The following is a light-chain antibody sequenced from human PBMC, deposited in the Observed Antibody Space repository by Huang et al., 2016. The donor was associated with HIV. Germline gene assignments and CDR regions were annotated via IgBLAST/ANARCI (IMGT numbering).Light chain of an antibody. J-gene: IGKJ3*01. CDR3: QQYNNWPFT. Sequence: ERVMTQSPVTLSVSPGERATFSCRASQSISSQLAWYQQTPGQAPRLLIDGESTRATGIPARFSGSGSGTEFTLTISSLQSEDFAVYYCQQYNNWPFTFGPGTRVDIK. CDR1: QSISSQ. V-gene: IGKV3-15*01. CDR2: GES.